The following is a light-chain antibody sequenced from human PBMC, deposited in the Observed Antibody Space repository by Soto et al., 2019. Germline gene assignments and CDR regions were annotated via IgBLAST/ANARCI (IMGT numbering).Light chain of an antibody. V-gene: IGKV3-20*01. CDR1: QSVSSSY. CDR2: AAS. Sequence: EIVLTQSPGTLSFSPGERATLSCRASQSVSSSYLAWYQQKPGQAPRLLIFAASSRASGIPDRFSGSGSGTDFTLTISRLEPEDFAVYYCQQYGSSGTFGQGTKVDI. CDR3: QQYGSSGT. J-gene: IGKJ1*01.